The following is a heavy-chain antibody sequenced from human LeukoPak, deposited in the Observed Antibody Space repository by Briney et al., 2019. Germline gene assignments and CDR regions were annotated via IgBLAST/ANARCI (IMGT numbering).Heavy chain of an antibody. Sequence: PGGSLRLSCAASGFTFNSYSMNWFRQAPGKGLEWVSGINWNGGSTGYADSVKGRFTISRDNAKNSLYLQMNSLRAEDTALYYCARGGYYGSGPGGRYDYVWARNDYWGQGTLVTASS. D-gene: IGHD3-10*01. J-gene: IGHJ4*02. V-gene: IGHV3-20*04. CDR3: ARGGYYGSGPGGRYDYVWARNDY. CDR1: GFTFNSYS. CDR2: INWNGGST.